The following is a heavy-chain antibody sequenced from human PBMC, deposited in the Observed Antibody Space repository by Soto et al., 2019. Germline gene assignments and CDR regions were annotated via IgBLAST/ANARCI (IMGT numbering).Heavy chain of an antibody. CDR3: ARGRYCLTGRCFPNWFDS. D-gene: IGHD7-27*01. CDR1: SDSISNIDYF. Sequence: PSCPMSITSSFYSDSISNIDYFWAWIRQPPGQALEYIGYIYKSATTYYNPSFESRVAISVDTSKSQFSLNVTSVTAADTAVYFCARGRYCLTGRCFPNWFDSWGQGAQVTVSS. V-gene: IGHV4-30-4*01. CDR2: IYKSATT. J-gene: IGHJ5*01.